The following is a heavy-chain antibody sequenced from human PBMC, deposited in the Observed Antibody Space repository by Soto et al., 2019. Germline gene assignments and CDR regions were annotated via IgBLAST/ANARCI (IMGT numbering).Heavy chain of an antibody. CDR1: GGSISSSSYY. Sequence: LQLQESGPGLVKPSETLSLTCPVSGGSISSSSYYWGWIRQPPGKGLEWIGSIYYSGSTYYNPSLKSRINISVDTCKNHFSLKLSSVPAADMAVYYCASGYSSGWYEYFQHWGQGTLVTVSS. D-gene: IGHD6-19*01. V-gene: IGHV4-39*02. CDR2: IYYSGST. CDR3: ASGYSSGWYEYFQH. J-gene: IGHJ1*01.